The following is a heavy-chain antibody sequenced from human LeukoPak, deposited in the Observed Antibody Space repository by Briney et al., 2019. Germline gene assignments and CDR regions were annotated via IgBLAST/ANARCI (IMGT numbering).Heavy chain of an antibody. CDR3: SSVYSGYDWADY. CDR2: IRPKAYGGTT. CDR1: GFTFSSYG. Sequence: GGSLRLSCAASGFTFSSYGMHWVRQAPGKGLEWVGFIRPKAYGGTTEYVASVKGRFTISRDDYKSIAYLQMNSLKTEDTAVYYCSSVYSGYDWADYWGQGTLVTVSS. D-gene: IGHD5-12*01. V-gene: IGHV3-49*04. J-gene: IGHJ4*02.